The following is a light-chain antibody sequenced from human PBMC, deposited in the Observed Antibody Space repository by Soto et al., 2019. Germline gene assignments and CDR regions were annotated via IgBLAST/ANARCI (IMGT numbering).Light chain of an antibody. CDR2: RTS. J-gene: IGKJ2*01. V-gene: IGKV1-5*03. Sequence: EIQMTQSPSTLSVSVGDRVTITCRASQSFSTWLAWYQQKPGKAPKLLIYRTSTLKNGVPSRFSGSGSGTEFTLTITSLQPDDFATYYCQEYSRYPYTFGQGTKLEIK. CDR3: QEYSRYPYT. CDR1: QSFSTW.